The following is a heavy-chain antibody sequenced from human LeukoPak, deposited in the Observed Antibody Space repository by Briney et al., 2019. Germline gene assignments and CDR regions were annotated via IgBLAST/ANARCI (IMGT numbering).Heavy chain of an antibody. V-gene: IGHV4-39*01. CDR1: GGSISSSSYY. CDR2: IYYSGST. J-gene: IGHJ4*02. Sequence: SETLSLTCTVSGGSISSSSYYWGWIRQPPGKGLEWIGSIYYSGSTYYNPSLKSRVTISVDTSKNQFSLKLSSVTAADTAVYYCASHSSGWYEWWFNFDYWGQGTLVTVSS. CDR3: ASHSSGWYEWWFNFDY. D-gene: IGHD6-19*01.